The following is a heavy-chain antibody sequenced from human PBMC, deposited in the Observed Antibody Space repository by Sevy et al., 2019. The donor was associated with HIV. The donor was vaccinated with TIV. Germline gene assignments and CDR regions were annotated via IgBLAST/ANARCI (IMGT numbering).Heavy chain of an antibody. CDR1: GFTFSKYS. CDR3: AREGCTKPHDY. Sequence: GGSLTLSCAASGFTFSKYSMSWIRHTPGKGLEWVSTFSFGCGKINYADSVKGRFTISRDDSRNTFYLQMNSLRAEDTAIYYCAREGCTKPHDYWGQGTVVTVSS. V-gene: IGHV3-23*01. CDR2: FSFGCGKI. J-gene: IGHJ4*02. D-gene: IGHD2-8*01.